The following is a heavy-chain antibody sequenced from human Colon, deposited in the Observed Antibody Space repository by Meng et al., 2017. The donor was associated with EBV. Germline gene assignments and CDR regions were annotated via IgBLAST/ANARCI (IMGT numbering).Heavy chain of an antibody. D-gene: IGHD2-8*02. CDR3: ARDGGVTHIP. V-gene: IGHV4-4*02. J-gene: IGHJ5*02. CDR1: GTSISTSNW. Sequence: QVRRQGSGAGLVKPSGTLSLTCAVSGTSISTSNWWSWIRLSPGEGLEWIGAIYHNGQTNYNPSLKSRVSMSVDESKNEFSLNLKSVTAADTAVYYCARDGGVTHIPWGQGVLVTVSS. CDR2: IYHNGQT.